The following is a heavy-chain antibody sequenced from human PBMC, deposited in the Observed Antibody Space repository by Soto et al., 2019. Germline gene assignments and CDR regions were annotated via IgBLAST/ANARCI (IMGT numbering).Heavy chain of an antibody. V-gene: IGHV1-18*01. CDR2: ISAYNGNT. Sequence: EASVKVSCKASGYTFTSYCISWARQAPGQGLEWMGWISAYNGNTNYAQKLQGRVTMTTDTSTSTAYMELRSLRSDDTAVYYCARDVRGGNFDYWGQGTLVTVSS. CDR1: GYTFTSYC. J-gene: IGHJ4*02. CDR3: ARDVRGGNFDY. D-gene: IGHD1-26*01.